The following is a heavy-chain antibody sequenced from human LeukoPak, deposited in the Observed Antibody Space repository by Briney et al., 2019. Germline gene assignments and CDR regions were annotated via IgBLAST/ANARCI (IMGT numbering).Heavy chain of an antibody. CDR3: ARAVYVKGTLGFDY. Sequence: GGSLRLSCAASGFTFSSYAMSWVRQAPGKGLEWVSSISSSSSYIYYADSVKGRFTISRDNAKNSLYLQMNSLRAEDTAVYYCARAVYVKGTLGFDYWGQGTLVTVSS. J-gene: IGHJ4*02. V-gene: IGHV3-21*01. D-gene: IGHD3-16*01. CDR1: GFTFSSYA. CDR2: ISSSSSYI.